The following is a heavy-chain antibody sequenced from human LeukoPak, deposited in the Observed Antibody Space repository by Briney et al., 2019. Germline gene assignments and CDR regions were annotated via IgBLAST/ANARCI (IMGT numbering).Heavy chain of an antibody. J-gene: IGHJ4*02. CDR1: GFTFSSYS. Sequence: GSLRLSCAASGFTFSSYSMNWVRQAPGKGLEWVSSISSSSSYIYYADSVKGRFTISRDNAKNSLYLQMNSLRAEDTAVYYCAREIGCSSTSCKDYWGQGTLVTVSS. CDR3: AREIGCSSTSCKDY. V-gene: IGHV3-21*01. D-gene: IGHD2-2*01. CDR2: ISSSSSYI.